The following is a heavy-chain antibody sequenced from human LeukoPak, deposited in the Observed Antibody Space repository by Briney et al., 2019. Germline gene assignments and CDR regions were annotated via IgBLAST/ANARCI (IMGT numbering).Heavy chain of an antibody. J-gene: IGHJ4*02. CDR1: GGSFSSYY. D-gene: IGHD3-10*01. V-gene: IGHV4-34*01. CDR2: INHSGST. Sequence: SETLSLTCAVYGGSFSSYYWSWIRQPPGKGLEWIGEINHSGSTNYNPSLKSRVTISVDTSKNQFSLKLSSVTAADTAVYYCARGPLVWFGEPKTIDFDYWGQGTLVTVSS. CDR3: ARGPLVWFGEPKTIDFDY.